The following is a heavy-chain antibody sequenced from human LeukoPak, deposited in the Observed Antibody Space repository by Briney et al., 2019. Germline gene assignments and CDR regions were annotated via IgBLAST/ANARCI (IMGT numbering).Heavy chain of an antibody. Sequence: PGGSLRLSCAASGFTFSSYAMSWVRQAPGKGLEWVSAISGSGGSTYYADSVKCRFTISRDNSKNTLYLQMNSLRAEDTAVYYCAKAEYYDFWSGSYYFDYWGQGTLVTVSS. CDR1: GFTFSSYA. D-gene: IGHD3-3*01. CDR2: ISGSGGST. V-gene: IGHV3-23*01. CDR3: AKAEYYDFWSGSYYFDY. J-gene: IGHJ4*02.